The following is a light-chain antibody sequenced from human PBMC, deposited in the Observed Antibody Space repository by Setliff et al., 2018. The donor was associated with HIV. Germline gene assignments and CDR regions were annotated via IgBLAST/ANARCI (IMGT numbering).Light chain of an antibody. CDR3: QSYDSSLSGFV. J-gene: IGLJ1*01. CDR1: SSNIGTGYD. Sequence: QSALAQPPSVSGAPGQRVTISCTGSSSNIGTGYDVHWYQQLPGTAPKLLIHDNNNRPSGVPDRFSGSKSGTSASLAITGLQVEDEADYYCQSYDSSLSGFVFGSGTKVTVL. CDR2: DNN. V-gene: IGLV1-40*02.